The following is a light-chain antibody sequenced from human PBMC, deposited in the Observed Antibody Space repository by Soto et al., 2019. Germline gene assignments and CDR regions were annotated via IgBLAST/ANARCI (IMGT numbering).Light chain of an antibody. CDR2: GNT. CDR1: SSNIGAGYD. J-gene: IGLJ3*02. CDR3: AAWDDSLNGPG. Sequence: QSVLTQPPSVSGAPGQRVTISCTGRSSNIGAGYDVHWYQQLPGRAPKLLIFGNTNRPSGVPDRFSGSKSGTSASLAITGLQAEDEADYYCAAWDDSLNGPGFGGGTKLTVL. V-gene: IGLV1-40*01.